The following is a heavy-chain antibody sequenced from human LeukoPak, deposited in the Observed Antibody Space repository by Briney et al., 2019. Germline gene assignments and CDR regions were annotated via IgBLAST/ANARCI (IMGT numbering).Heavy chain of an antibody. Sequence: EASVKVSCKASGYTFTGYYMHWVRQAPGQGLEWMGWINPNSGGTNYAQKFQGWVTMTGDTSISTAYMELSRLRSDDTAVFYCARDDGNEYYYDSYAFDIWGQGTMVTVSS. V-gene: IGHV1-2*04. CDR2: INPNSGGT. CDR1: GYTFTGYY. CDR3: ARDDGNEYYYDSYAFDI. J-gene: IGHJ3*02. D-gene: IGHD3-22*01.